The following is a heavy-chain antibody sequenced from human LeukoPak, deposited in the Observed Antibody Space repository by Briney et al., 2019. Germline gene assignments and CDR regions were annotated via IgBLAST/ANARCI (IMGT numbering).Heavy chain of an antibody. Sequence: PSETLSLTCTVSGGSISSYYWSWIRQPAGKGLEWIGRIYTSGSTNYNPSLKSRVTMSVDTSKNQFSLKLSSVTAADTAVYYCARATIIAAADPFDYWGQGTLVTVSS. CDR3: ARATIIAAADPFDY. J-gene: IGHJ4*02. V-gene: IGHV4-4*07. CDR1: GGSISSYY. D-gene: IGHD6-13*01. CDR2: IYTSGST.